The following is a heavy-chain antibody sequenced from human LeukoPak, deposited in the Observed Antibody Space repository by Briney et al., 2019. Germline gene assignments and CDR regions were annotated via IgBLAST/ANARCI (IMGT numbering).Heavy chain of an antibody. Sequence: GGSLRLSCAASGFTVSSNYMSWVRQAPGKGLEWVSVIYSGGSTYYADSVKGRFTISRDNSKNTLYLQMNSLRAEDMAVYYCAKGIYSSGWSYFDYWGHGTLVTVSS. CDR1: GFTVSSNY. D-gene: IGHD6-19*01. CDR2: IYSGGST. CDR3: AKGIYSSGWSYFDY. V-gene: IGHV3-66*01. J-gene: IGHJ4*01.